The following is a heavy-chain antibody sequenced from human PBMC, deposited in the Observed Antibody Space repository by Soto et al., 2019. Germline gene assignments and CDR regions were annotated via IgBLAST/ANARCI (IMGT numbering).Heavy chain of an antibody. V-gene: IGHV3-48*02. Sequence: GGSLRLSCAASGFTFSSYSMNWVRQAPGKGLEWVSYISSSSSTIYYADSVKGRFTISRDNAKNSLYLQMNSLRDEDTAVYYCAREIGRVAIYYYGMDVWGQGTTVTAP. J-gene: IGHJ6*02. CDR1: GFTFSSYS. CDR3: AREIGRVAIYYYGMDV. CDR2: ISSSSSTI. D-gene: IGHD1-26*01.